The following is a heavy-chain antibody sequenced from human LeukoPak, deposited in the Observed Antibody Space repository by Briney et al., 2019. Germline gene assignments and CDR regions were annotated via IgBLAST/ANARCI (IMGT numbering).Heavy chain of an antibody. Sequence: QPGGSLRLSCAASGFTFSSYAMHWVRQAPGKGLEWVAVISYDGSNKYYADSVKGRFTISRDNSKNTLYPQMNSLRAEDTAVYYCARGGYGDPLDYWGQGTLVTVSS. D-gene: IGHD4-17*01. CDR2: ISYDGSNK. V-gene: IGHV3-30-3*01. CDR3: ARGGYGDPLDY. CDR1: GFTFSSYA. J-gene: IGHJ4*02.